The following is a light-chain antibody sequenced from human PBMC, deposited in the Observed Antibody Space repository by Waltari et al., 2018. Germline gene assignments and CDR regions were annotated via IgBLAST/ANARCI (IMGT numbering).Light chain of an antibody. Sequence: DIQLTQSPSFLSAPVGNIVTITCRASQGITRYLDWYQQKPGKVPQLLVYGASTLQSRVPSRFSGSESGTEITLTISSLQPEEFATYYCQQLNSYPLTFGGGTKVEIK. V-gene: IGKV1-9*01. CDR2: GAS. CDR3: QQLNSYPLT. J-gene: IGKJ4*01. CDR1: QGITRY.